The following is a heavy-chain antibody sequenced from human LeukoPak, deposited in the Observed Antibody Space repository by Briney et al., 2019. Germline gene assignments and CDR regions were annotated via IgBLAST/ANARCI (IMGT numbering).Heavy chain of an antibody. CDR1: GFTFTSYS. CDR2: ISGGGGST. V-gene: IGHV3-23*01. CDR3: AGRPTGYSSGYIH. Sequence: GGSLRLSCAASGFTFTSYSMNWVRQAPGKGLEWVSTISGGGGSTYYADSVKGRFTISRDNSENIVYLQMNNLRVEDTAVYYCAGRPTGYSSGYIHWGQGTLVTVSS. J-gene: IGHJ4*02. D-gene: IGHD5-18*01.